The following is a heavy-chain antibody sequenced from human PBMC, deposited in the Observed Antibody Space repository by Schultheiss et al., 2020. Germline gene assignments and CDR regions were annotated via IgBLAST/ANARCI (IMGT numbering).Heavy chain of an antibody. D-gene: IGHD1-26*01. V-gene: IGHV4-61*09. CDR2: IYYSGST. CDR1: GGSISSGSYY. J-gene: IGHJ4*02. CDR3: ARVHIGSYYDY. Sequence: SQTLSLTCTVSGGSISSGSYYWSWIRQPAGKGLEWIGYIYYSGSTYYNPSLKSRVTISVDTSKNQFSLKLSSVTAADTAVYYCARVHIGSYYDYWGQGTLVTVSS.